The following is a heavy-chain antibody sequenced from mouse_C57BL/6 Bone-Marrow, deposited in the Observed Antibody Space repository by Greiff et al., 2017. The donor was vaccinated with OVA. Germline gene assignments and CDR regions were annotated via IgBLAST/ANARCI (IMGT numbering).Heavy chain of an antibody. Sequence: DVQLVESGGGLVQPGGSLSLSCAASGFTFTDYYMSWVRQPPGKALEWLGFIRNKANGYTTEYSASVKGRFTISRDNSQSILYLQMNALRAEDSATYYCARYYGSSYWYFDVWGTGTTVTVSS. CDR3: ARYYGSSYWYFDV. CDR2: IRNKANGYTT. CDR1: GFTFTDYY. V-gene: IGHV7-3*01. J-gene: IGHJ1*03. D-gene: IGHD1-1*01.